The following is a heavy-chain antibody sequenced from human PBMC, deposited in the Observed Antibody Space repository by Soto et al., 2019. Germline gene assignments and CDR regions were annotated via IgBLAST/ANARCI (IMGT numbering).Heavy chain of an antibody. CDR2: IYYSGST. CDR3: ARRMSRPYYDAFDI. D-gene: IGHD2-21*01. V-gene: IGHV4-61*01. J-gene: IGHJ3*02. Sequence: SETLSLTCTVSGGSVSSGSYYWSWIRQPPGKGLEWIGYIYYSGSTNYNPSLKSRVTISVDTSKNQFSLKLPSVTAADTAVYYCARRMSRPYYDAFDIWGQGTMVTVSS. CDR1: GGSVSSGSYY.